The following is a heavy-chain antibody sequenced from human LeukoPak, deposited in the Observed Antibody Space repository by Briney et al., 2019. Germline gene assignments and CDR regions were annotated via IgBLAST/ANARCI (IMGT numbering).Heavy chain of an antibody. Sequence: GGSLRLSCAASGFTFSTYGMHWVRQAPGKGLEWVAVISSDGSNKYYADSVKTRFTISRDNSENTLYLQMNSLRAEDTAVYYCVRPIDHGDNYYFDYWGQGTLVTVSS. CDR1: GFTFSTYG. D-gene: IGHD4-23*01. CDR3: VRPIDHGDNYYFDY. J-gene: IGHJ4*02. V-gene: IGHV3-30*03. CDR2: ISSDGSNK.